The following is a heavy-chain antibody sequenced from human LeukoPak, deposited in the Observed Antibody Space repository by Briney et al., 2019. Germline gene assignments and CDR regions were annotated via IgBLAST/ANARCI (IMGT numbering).Heavy chain of an antibody. D-gene: IGHD3-10*01. J-gene: IGHJ4*02. CDR2: INSGDNT. CDR1: GFTFSTNY. CDR3: ASILRSSSGYYFDY. V-gene: IGHV3-66*01. Sequence: PGGSLRLSCAASGFTFSTNYMSWVRQAPGKGLGWVSVINSGDNTFYADSVRGKFTISRDNSKNTLYLQMNSLTAEDTAVYYCASILRSSSGYYFDYWGQGTLVTVSS.